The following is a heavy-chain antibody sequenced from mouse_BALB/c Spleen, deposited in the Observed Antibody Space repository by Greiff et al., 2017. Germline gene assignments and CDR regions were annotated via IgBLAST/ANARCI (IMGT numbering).Heavy chain of an antibody. CDR2: ISSGGGST. CDR1: GFAFSSYD. Sequence: EVQRVESGGGLVKPGGSLKLSCASSGFAFSSYDMSWVRQTPETRLELVAYISSGGGSTYYPAPVKGTFTISRDNSKNTLYLQMSSLKSEDTAMYYCARHSPITTVVATDAMDYWGQGTSVTGAS. J-gene: IGHJ4*01. CDR3: ARHSPITTVVATDAMDY. V-gene: IGHV5-12-1*01. D-gene: IGHD1-1*01.